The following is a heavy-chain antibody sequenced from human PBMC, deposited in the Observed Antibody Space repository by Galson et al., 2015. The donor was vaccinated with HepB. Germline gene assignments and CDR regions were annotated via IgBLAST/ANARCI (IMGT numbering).Heavy chain of an antibody. V-gene: IGHV5-10-1*01. CDR1: GYSFTSYW. CDR3: ARRVTFYDFWSGYYYFDY. Sequence: QSGAEVKKPGESLRISCKGSGYSFTSYWISWVRQMPGKGLEWMGRIDPSDSYTNYSPSFQGHVTISADKSISTAYLQWSSLKASDTAMYYCARRVTFYDFWSGYYYFDYWGQGTLVTVSS. CDR2: IDPSDSYT. D-gene: IGHD3-3*01. J-gene: IGHJ4*02.